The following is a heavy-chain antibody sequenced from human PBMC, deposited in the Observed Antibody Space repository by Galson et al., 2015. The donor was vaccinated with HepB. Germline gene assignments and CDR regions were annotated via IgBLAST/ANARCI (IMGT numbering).Heavy chain of an antibody. CDR1: GFTFSAYA. J-gene: IGHJ3*02. CDR3: AAHSMKDI. Sequence: SLRLSCAASGFTFSAYAMSWVRQAPGKGLQWVSLMYSGGSARYAESVRGRFIISRDSSKNTVYLQMNSLRVEDTAMYYCAAHSMKDIWGQGTMVTVSS. CDR2: MYSGGSA. V-gene: IGHV3-53*01.